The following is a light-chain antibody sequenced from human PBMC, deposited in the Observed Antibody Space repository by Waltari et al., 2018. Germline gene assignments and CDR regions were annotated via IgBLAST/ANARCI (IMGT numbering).Light chain of an antibody. Sequence: QSALTQPASVSGSPGQSITISCTGTSNDVGGYNFFSWYQQHPGKAPQLIIYYVSDRPSGVSNRFSGSKSDNTASLTISGLQAEDEADYYCSSFTKNSLYVFGTGTKVTVL. CDR2: YVS. J-gene: IGLJ1*01. CDR3: SSFTKNSLYV. V-gene: IGLV2-14*03. CDR1: SNDVGGYNF.